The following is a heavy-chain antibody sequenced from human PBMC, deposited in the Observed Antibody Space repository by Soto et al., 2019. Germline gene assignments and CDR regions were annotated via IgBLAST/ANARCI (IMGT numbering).Heavy chain of an antibody. D-gene: IGHD3-9*01. CDR1: GFTFSSYA. J-gene: IGHJ5*02. CDR2: ISGSGGST. Sequence: GGSLRLSCAASGFTFSSYAMNWVRQAPGKGLEWVSAISGSGGSTYYADSVKGRFTISRDNSKNTLYLQMNSMRDEDSAVDYCAKSPHYDILTGYPNWFDPWGQGTMVTVSS. V-gene: IGHV3-23*01. CDR3: AKSPHYDILTGYPNWFDP.